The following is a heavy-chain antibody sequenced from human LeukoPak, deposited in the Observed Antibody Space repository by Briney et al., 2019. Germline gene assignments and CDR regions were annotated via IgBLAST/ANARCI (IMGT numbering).Heavy chain of an antibody. CDR1: GYTFTGYY. CDR2: ISAYNGNT. V-gene: IGHV1-18*04. J-gene: IGHJ4*02. CDR3: ARDKLPWFGELLPDDY. D-gene: IGHD3-10*01. Sequence: ASVKVSCKASGYTFTGYYMHWVRQAPGQGLEWMGWISAYNGNTNYAQKLQGRVTMTTDTSTSTAYMELRSLRSDDTAVYYCARDKLPWFGELLPDDYWGQGTLVIVSS.